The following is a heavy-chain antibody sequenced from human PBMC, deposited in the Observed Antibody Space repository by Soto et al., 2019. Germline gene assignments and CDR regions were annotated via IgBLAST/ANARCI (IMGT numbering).Heavy chain of an antibody. CDR3: ARARVIAARGGYYGMDV. CDR2: IIPIFGTA. D-gene: IGHD6-6*01. CDR1: GERISSYA. V-gene: IGHV1-69*13. J-gene: IGHJ6*02. Sequence: VKVYCKAFGERISSYAISWGRKTPGKGLEWMGGIIPIFGTANYAQKFQGRITITADESTSTAYMELSSLRSEDTAVYYCARARVIAARGGYYGMDVWCQGPTVTVSS.